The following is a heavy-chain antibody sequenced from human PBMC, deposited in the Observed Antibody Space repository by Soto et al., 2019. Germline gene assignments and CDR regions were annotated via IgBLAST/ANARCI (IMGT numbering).Heavy chain of an antibody. CDR2: IYYSGST. Sequence: QLQLQESGPGLVKPSETLSLTCTVSGGSISSSSYYWGWIRQPPGKGLEWIGSIYYSGSTYYNPSLKSRVTISVDTSKNQFSLKLSSVTAADTAVYYCARELWFGELFPGEGFDPWGQGTLVTVSS. J-gene: IGHJ5*02. V-gene: IGHV4-39*01. CDR3: ARELWFGELFPGEGFDP. D-gene: IGHD3-10*01. CDR1: GGSISSSSYY.